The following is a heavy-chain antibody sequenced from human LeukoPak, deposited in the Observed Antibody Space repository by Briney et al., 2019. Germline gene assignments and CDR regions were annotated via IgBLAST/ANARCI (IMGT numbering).Heavy chain of an antibody. CDR1: GGSISSYY. CDR2: IYTSGST. V-gene: IGHV4-4*07. CDR3: ARVAWDSSGYLRGAFDI. Sequence: PSETLSLTCTVSGGSISSYYWSWIRQPAGKGLEWIGRIYTSGSTNYNPSLKSRVTMSVDTSKNQFSLKLSSVTAADTAVYYCARVAWDSSGYLRGAFDIWGQGTMVTVSS. D-gene: IGHD3-22*01. J-gene: IGHJ3*02.